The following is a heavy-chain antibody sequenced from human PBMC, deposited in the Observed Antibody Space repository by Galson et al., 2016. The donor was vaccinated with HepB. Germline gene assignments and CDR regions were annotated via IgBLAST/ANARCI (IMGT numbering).Heavy chain of an antibody. D-gene: IGHD6-19*01. V-gene: IGHV3-23*01. J-gene: IGHJ4*02. CDR1: GFIFSNYA. Sequence: SLRLSCAASGFIFSNYAMSWVRQAPEKGLEWVSGISASGAGTYYADSVKGRFTISRDNFKNTLYLQMNSLRAEDTAVYYCAKEISVAGVNGLPSDYWGQGTLVTVSS. CDR3: AKEISVAGVNGLPSDY. CDR2: ISASGAGT.